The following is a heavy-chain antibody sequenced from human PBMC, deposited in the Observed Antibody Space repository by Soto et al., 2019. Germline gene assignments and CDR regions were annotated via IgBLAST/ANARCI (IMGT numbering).Heavy chain of an antibody. V-gene: IGHV4-30-4*01. CDR2: IYYSGST. Sequence: SETLSLTCTVSGGSISSGDYYWSWIRQPPGKGPEWIGYIYYSGSTYYNPSLKSRVTISVDTSKNQFSLKLSSVTAADTAVYYCARGGRYCSGGSCYSFDYWGQGTLVTVSS. J-gene: IGHJ4*02. D-gene: IGHD2-15*01. CDR1: GGSISSGDYY. CDR3: ARGGRYCSGGSCYSFDY.